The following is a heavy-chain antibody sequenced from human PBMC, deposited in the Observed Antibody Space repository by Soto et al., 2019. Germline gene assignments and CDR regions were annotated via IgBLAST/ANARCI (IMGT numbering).Heavy chain of an antibody. D-gene: IGHD3-16*02. CDR3: AHPIITYGGVVAYDAFDF. CDR1: GFSLSSSTVG. CDR2: IYWDGDK. J-gene: IGHJ3*01. Sequence: QITLTESGPTLVKPTQTLTLTCTFSGFSLSSSTVGVAWIRQPPGKALEWLAVIYWDGDKRYSPSLRSRLTITKDTSKNQLVHTLTNVDPVDTATYFFAHPIITYGGVVAYDAFDFWGQGTLVTISS. V-gene: IGHV2-5*02.